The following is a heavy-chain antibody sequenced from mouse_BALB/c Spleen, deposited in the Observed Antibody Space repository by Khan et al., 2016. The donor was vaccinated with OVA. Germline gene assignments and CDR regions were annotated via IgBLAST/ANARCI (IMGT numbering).Heavy chain of an antibody. CDR2: IWAGGST. CDR3: ARNREPDYFDY. V-gene: IGHV2-9*02. J-gene: IGHJ2*01. CDR1: GFSLTSHG. Sequence: VQLKESGPGLVAPSQSLSITCTVFGFSLTSHGLHWVRQHPGKGLEWLGVIWAGGSTYYISALISRLSLSKDSSKSQVFLKMNSLKTDDTAMYYCARNREPDYFDYWGQGTTLTVSA.